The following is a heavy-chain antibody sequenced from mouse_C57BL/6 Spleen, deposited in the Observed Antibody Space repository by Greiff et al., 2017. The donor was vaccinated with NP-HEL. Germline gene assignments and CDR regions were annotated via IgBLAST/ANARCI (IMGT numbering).Heavy chain of an antibody. J-gene: IGHJ3*01. CDR2: IDPSDSYT. D-gene: IGHD4-1*01. V-gene: IGHV1-50*01. CDR1: GYTFTSYW. CDR3: ARWSTGTWFAY. Sequence: QVQLQQPGAELVKPGASVKLSCKASGYTFTSYWMQWVKQRPGQGLEWIGEIDPSDSYTNYNQKFKGKATLTVDTSSSTAYMQLSSLTSEDSAVYYCARWSTGTWFAYWGQGTLVTVSA.